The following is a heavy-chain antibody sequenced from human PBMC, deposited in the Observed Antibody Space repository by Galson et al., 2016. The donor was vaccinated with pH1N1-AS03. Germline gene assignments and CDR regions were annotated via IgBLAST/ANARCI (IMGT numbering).Heavy chain of an antibody. J-gene: IGHJ4*02. Sequence: SLRLSCAASGFTFSSYGMHWVRQAPGKGLEWVTFISSDGSNKEYADSVKGRFTISRDNYKNTLYLQMSSLRGEDMAVYHCVRDPGEYDPPYFDYWGQGTLVTVPS. D-gene: IGHD4-17*01. CDR3: VRDPGEYDPPYFDY. CDR2: ISSDGSNK. V-gene: IGHV3-30*15. CDR1: GFTFSSYG.